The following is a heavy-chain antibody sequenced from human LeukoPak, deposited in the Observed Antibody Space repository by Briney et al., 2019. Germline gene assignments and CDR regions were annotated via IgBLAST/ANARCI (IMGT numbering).Heavy chain of an antibody. Sequence: GGSLRLSCAASGFTFSNYAMSWVRQAPGKGLEWVSAFSGSGVSTHYADSVKGRFTISRDISKNTLYLQMNSLRADDTAVYYCAKDDSALWFGELSHYFNWWGQGTLVTVSS. CDR3: AKDDSALWFGELSHYFNW. CDR2: FSGSGVST. J-gene: IGHJ4*02. CDR1: GFTFSNYA. D-gene: IGHD3-10*01. V-gene: IGHV3-23*01.